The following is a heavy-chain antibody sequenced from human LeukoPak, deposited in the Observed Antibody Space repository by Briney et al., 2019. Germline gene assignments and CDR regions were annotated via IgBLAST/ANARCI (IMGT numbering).Heavy chain of an antibody. CDR2: IYYSGST. D-gene: IGHD1-1*01. Sequence: PSETLSLTCTVSGYSISSGYYWGWIRQPPGKGLEWIGSIYYSGSTYYNPSLKSRVTISVDTSKNQFSLKLSSVTAADTAVYYCARVDDGYYMDVWGKGTTVTVSS. CDR3: ARVDDGYYMDV. J-gene: IGHJ6*03. CDR1: GYSISSGYY. V-gene: IGHV4-38-2*02.